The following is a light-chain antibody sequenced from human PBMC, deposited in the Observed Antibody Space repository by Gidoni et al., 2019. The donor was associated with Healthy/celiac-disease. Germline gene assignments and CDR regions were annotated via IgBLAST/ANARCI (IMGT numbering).Light chain of an antibody. Sequence: IQMTQSPSTLSASVGDRVTITCRASQSISSWLAWYQQKPGKAPKLLIYDASSLESGVPSRCSGSGSGREFTLTISSLQPDDFATYYCQQYNSDYTFGPGTKVEIK. CDR3: QQYNSDYT. V-gene: IGKV1-5*01. CDR1: QSISSW. J-gene: IGKJ3*01. CDR2: DAS.